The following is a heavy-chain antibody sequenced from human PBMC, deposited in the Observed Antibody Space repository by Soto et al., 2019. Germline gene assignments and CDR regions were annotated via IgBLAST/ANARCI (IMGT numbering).Heavy chain of an antibody. CDR2: IIPIFGTA. CDR1: GGTFSSYA. V-gene: IGHV1-69*12. Sequence: QVQLVQSGAEVKKPGSSVKVSCKASGGTFSSYAISWVRQAPGQGLEWMGGIIPIFGTANYAQKFQGRVTVTADESRSTAYMELSSLRSEDTAVYYCARGGVSTSCYGCYYYYYGMDVWGQGTTVTVSS. CDR3: ARGGVSTSCYGCYYYYYGMDV. J-gene: IGHJ6*02. D-gene: IGHD2-2*01.